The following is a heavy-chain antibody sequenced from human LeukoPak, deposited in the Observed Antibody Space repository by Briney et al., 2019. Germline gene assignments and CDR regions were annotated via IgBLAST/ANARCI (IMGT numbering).Heavy chain of an antibody. CDR1: GFTFGDYA. J-gene: IGHJ4*02. D-gene: IGHD2-21*01. CDR3: TSNPPYCSGDCYLLVY. Sequence: GGSLRLSCTASGFTFGDYAMSWVRQAPGKGLEWVGFIRSKAYGGTTEYAASVKGRFTISRDDSKSIAYLQMDSLKTEDTAVYYCTSNPPYCSGDCYLLVYWGQGTLVTVSS. V-gene: IGHV3-49*04. CDR2: IRSKAYGGTT.